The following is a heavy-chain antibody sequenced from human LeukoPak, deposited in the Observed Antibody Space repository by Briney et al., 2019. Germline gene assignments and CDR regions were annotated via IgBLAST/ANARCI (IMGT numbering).Heavy chain of an antibody. J-gene: IGHJ4*02. CDR1: GGSFSGYY. CDR2: INHSGST. CDR3: ARGPLPERY. D-gene: IGHD2-2*01. V-gene: IGHV4-34*01. Sequence: PSETLSLTCAVYGGSFSGYYWSWIRQPPGKGLEWIGEINHSGSTNYNPSLKSRVTISVDTSKNQFSPKLSSVTAADTAVYYCARGPLPERYWGQGTLVTVSS.